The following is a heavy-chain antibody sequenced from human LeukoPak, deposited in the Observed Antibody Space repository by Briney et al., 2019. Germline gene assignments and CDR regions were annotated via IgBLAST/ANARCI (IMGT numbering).Heavy chain of an antibody. CDR3: AKDRQIVATILDY. D-gene: IGHD5-12*01. Sequence: GGSLRLSCAASGFIVGHNYMSWVRQAPGKGLEWVSAISGSGGSTYYADSVKGRFTISRDNSKNTLYLQMNSLRAEDTAVYYCAKDRQIVATILDYWGQGTLVTVSS. V-gene: IGHV3-23*01. CDR2: ISGSGGST. CDR1: GFIVGHNY. J-gene: IGHJ4*02.